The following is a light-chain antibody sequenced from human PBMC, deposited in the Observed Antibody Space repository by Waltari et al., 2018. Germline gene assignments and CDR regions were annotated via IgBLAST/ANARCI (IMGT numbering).Light chain of an antibody. CDR2: WAS. CDR3: QQYYSTPT. J-gene: IGKJ1*01. Sequence: DIVMTQSPDSLAVSLGERATINCTSSQSVLYSSNNKNYLAWYQLKPGPPPKLLIYWASTREAGVPDRFSGSGSGTDFTLTISSLQAEDVAVYYCQQYYSTPTFGQGTKVEIK. CDR1: QSVLYSSNNKNY. V-gene: IGKV4-1*01.